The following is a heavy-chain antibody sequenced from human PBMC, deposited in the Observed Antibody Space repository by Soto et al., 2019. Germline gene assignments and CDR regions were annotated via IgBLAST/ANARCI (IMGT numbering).Heavy chain of an antibody. CDR1: GGSISSGGYS. Sequence: SETLSLTCAVSGGSISSGGYSWSWIRQPPGKGLEWIGYIYHSGTTYYNPSLKSRVTISLDRSKSQFSLNLSSVTAADTAVYYCARDMGIDNWFDSWGQGTLVTVSS. CDR3: ARDMGIDNWFDS. V-gene: IGHV4-30-2*01. CDR2: IYHSGTT. D-gene: IGHD2-2*03. J-gene: IGHJ5*01.